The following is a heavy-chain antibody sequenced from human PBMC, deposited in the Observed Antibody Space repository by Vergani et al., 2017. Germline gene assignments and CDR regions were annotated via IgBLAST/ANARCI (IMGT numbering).Heavy chain of an antibody. V-gene: IGHV1-2*04. CDR3: ARDRGGSYVRWYFDL. CDR2: FNPNSGGT. J-gene: IGHJ2*01. CDR1: GYTFTGHY. Sequence: QVRLVQSGAEVKKPGASVKVSCKASGYTFTGHYMHWVRQAPGQGLEWMGWFNPNSGGTNYAQKFQGWVTMTRDTSISTAYMELSRLRADDTAVYYCARDRGGSYVRWYFDLWGRGTLVTVSS. D-gene: IGHD1-26*01.